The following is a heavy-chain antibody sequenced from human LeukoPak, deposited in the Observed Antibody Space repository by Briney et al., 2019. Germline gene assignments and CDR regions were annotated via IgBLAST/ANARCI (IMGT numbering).Heavy chain of an antibody. CDR2: INPNSGGT. D-gene: IGHD2-2*01. Sequence: GASVKVSCKASGYTFTGYYMHWVRQAPGQGLKWMGWINPNSGGTNYAQKFQGRVTMTRDTSISTAYMELSRLRSDDTAVYYCARDVHLGVHIYYYYYMDVWGKGTTVTVSS. V-gene: IGHV1-2*02. J-gene: IGHJ6*03. CDR1: GYTFTGYY. CDR3: ARDVHLGVHIYYYYYMDV.